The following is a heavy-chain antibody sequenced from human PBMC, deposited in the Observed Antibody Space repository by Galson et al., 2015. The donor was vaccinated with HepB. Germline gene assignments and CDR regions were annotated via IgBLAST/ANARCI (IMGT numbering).Heavy chain of an antibody. CDR2: IWYDGSNK. Sequence: SLRLSCAASGFTFSSYGMHWVRQAPGKGLEWVAVIWYDGSNKYYADSVKGRFTISRDNSKSTLYLQMNSLRAEDTAVYYCARGASPYYYGSGSYNWFDPWGQGTLVTVSS. CDR3: ARGASPYYYGSGSYNWFDP. V-gene: IGHV3-33*08. J-gene: IGHJ5*02. D-gene: IGHD3-10*01. CDR1: GFTFSSYG.